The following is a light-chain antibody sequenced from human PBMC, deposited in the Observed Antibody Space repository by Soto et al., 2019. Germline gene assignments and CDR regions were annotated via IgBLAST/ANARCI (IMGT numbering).Light chain of an antibody. CDR2: GDS. J-gene: IGLJ3*02. CDR1: SSNIGAGYN. V-gene: IGLV1-40*01. CDR3: AAWDDSLNGPM. Sequence: QSVLTQPPSVSGAPGQRVTISCTGSSSNIGAGYNVQWYQQLPGTAPKLLIYGDSNRPSGVPDRFSASKSGTSASLAITGLQAEDEADYYCAAWDDSLNGPMFGGGTKLTVL.